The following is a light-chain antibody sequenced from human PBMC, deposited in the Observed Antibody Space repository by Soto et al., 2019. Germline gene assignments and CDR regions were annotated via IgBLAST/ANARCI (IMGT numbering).Light chain of an antibody. V-gene: IGLV2-14*01. CDR2: EVS. CDR3: SSYTSSFLWV. Sequence: QSVLTQPASVSGSPGQSITISCTGTSSDVGGYNYVSWYQQHPGKAPKLMIYEVSNRPSGVSNRFSGSKSGNTASLTISGLQAEDEADYYCSSYTSSFLWVFGGGTKLTVL. J-gene: IGLJ3*02. CDR1: SSDVGGYNY.